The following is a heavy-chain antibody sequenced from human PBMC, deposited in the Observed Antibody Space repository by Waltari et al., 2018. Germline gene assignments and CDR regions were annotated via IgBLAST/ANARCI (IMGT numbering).Heavy chain of an antibody. CDR1: GGSVSTYY. D-gene: IGHD6-6*01. J-gene: IGHJ4*02. CDR3: ARGGPGVAARLDY. CDR2: IYKSGST. V-gene: IGHV4-59*02. Sequence: QVQLQESGPGLVKPSETLSLICTVSGGSVSTYYWSWIRQPPGKGLECIGYIYKSGSTNYTPSLKSRVTISVDTSKNQFSLKLSSVTAADTAVYYCARGGPGVAARLDYWGQGALVTVSS.